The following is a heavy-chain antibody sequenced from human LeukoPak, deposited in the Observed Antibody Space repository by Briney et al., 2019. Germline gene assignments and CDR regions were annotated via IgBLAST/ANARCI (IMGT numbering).Heavy chain of an antibody. CDR3: VRDVGAVRGEVYFDY. CDR1: GFTFSTFA. D-gene: IGHD3-10*01. Sequence: PGGSLRLSCAASGFTFSTFAMHWVCLSPGKGLEWVSSITGSGPYMLYADSVKHRFTISRDNTKNLLYLEMNSLRAEDTAMYFCVRDVGAVRGEVYFDYWGQGTLVTVSS. CDR2: ITGSGPYM. J-gene: IGHJ4*02. V-gene: IGHV3-21*06.